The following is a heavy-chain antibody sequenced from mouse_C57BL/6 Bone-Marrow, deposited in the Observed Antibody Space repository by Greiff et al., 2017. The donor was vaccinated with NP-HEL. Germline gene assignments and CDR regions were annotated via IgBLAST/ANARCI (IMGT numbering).Heavy chain of an antibody. V-gene: IGHV1-72*01. CDR3: AREELGPTVVDWYFDV. D-gene: IGHD1-1*01. CDR2: IDPNSGGT. CDR1: GYTFTSYW. Sequence: VKQSCKASGYTFTSYWMHWVKQRPGRGLEWIGRIDPNSGGTKYNEKFKSKATLTVDKPSSTAYMQLSSLTSEDSAVYYCAREELGPTVVDWYFDVWGTGTTVTVSS. J-gene: IGHJ1*03.